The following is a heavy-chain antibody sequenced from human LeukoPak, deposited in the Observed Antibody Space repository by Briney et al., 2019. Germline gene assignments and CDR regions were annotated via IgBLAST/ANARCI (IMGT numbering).Heavy chain of an antibody. CDR2: INSGGIT. CDR1: GGSISSGDYY. J-gene: IGHJ4*02. CDR3: ARHFDHPTAYFDS. V-gene: IGHV4-39*01. Sequence: SETLSLTRTVTGGSISSGDYYRSWIRHPPGKGLEWIATINSGGITFYNPSPKSRLTISADTSRNHFSLRLTSVTAADTALYFCARHFDHPTAYFDSWGQGSLVSVSS. D-gene: IGHD1-14*01.